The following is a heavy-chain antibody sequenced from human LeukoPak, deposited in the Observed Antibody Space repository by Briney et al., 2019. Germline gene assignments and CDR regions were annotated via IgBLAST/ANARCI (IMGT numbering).Heavy chain of an antibody. J-gene: IGHJ5*02. CDR2: ISYDGSNK. Sequence: TGGSLRLSCAASGFTFSSYAMHWVRQAPGKGLEWVAVISYDGSNKYYADSVKGRFTISRDNSKNTLYLQMNSLRAEDTAAYYCARDYLLWFGEISNWFDPWGQGTLVTVSS. CDR3: ARDYLLWFGEISNWFDP. D-gene: IGHD3-10*01. CDR1: GFTFSSYA. V-gene: IGHV3-30*04.